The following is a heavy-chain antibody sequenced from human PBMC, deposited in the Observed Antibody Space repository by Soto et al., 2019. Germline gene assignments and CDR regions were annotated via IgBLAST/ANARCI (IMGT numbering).Heavy chain of an antibody. Sequence: ASVKFSCKASGYTFTSYGISWVRQAPGQVLECMVWISAYNGNTNYXXKLQGRVXXTTDTSTSTAXMELRXLRSDDTAVYYCARDWAAAGLFDYCGQGTLVTXSX. CDR2: ISAYNGNT. D-gene: IGHD6-13*01. CDR3: ARDWAAAGLFDY. J-gene: IGHJ4*02. V-gene: IGHV1-18*01. CDR1: GYTFTSYG.